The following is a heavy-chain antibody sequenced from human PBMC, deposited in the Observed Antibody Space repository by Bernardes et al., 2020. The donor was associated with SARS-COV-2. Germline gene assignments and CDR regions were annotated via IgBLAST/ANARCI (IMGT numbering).Heavy chain of an antibody. J-gene: IGHJ4*02. CDR2: ISRSSRTI. CDR3: ARDSGNSGYDPS. D-gene: IGHD5-12*01. CDR1: GFTFSTYS. V-gene: IGHV3-48*02. Sequence: GVLRLSCAASGFTFSTYSMNWVRQAPGKGLECISYISRSSRTIYYADSVKGRFTISRDDAKNSLYLQMNSLRDEDTAVYYCARDSGNSGYDPSWGQGILVTVSS.